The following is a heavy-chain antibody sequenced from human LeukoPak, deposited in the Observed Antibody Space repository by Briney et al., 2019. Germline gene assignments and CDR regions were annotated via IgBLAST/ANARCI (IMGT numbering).Heavy chain of an antibody. Sequence: NPSETLSLTCTVSGGSISSGGYYWSWIRQPPGKGLEWIGEINHSGSTNYNPSLKSRVTISVDTSKNQFSLKLSSVTAADTAVYYCARGPSLGYWGQGTLVTVSS. CDR1: GGSISSGGYY. J-gene: IGHJ4*02. D-gene: IGHD3-16*01. CDR2: INHSGST. CDR3: ARGPSLGY. V-gene: IGHV4-39*07.